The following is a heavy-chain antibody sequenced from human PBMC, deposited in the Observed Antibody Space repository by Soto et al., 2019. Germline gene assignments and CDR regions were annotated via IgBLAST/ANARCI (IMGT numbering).Heavy chain of an antibody. V-gene: IGHV1-18*01. D-gene: IGHD3-10*01. CDR2: ISAYNGNT. J-gene: IGHJ4*02. CDR1: GYTFTSYG. Sequence: GASVKVSCKASGYTFTSYGISWVRQAPGQGLEWMGWISAYNGNTNYAQKLQGRVTMTTDTSTSTAYMELRSLRSDDTAVYYCAREWFGELLLTVVFDYWGQGTLVTVSS. CDR3: AREWFGELLLTVVFDY.